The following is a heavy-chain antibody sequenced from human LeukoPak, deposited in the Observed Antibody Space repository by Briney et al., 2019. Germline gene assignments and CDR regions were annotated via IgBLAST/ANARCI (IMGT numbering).Heavy chain of an antibody. Sequence: ASVKVSCKASGYTFTSYYMHWVRQAPGQGLEWMGIVNPSGGSTSYAQKFQGRVTMTRDMSTSTVYMELSSLRSEDTAVYYCARVRSPHYYGSGSYYSPLDYWGQGTLVTVSS. V-gene: IGHV1-46*01. D-gene: IGHD3-10*01. CDR2: VNPSGGST. J-gene: IGHJ4*02. CDR3: ARVRSPHYYGSGSYYSPLDY. CDR1: GYTFTSYY.